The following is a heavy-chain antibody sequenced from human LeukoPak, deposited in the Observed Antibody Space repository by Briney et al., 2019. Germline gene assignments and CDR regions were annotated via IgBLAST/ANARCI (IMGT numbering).Heavy chain of an antibody. V-gene: IGHV3-23*01. CDR3: ARICSSTDCLIPD. CDR2: ISGRGSST. CDR1: GFTFSTYA. J-gene: IGHJ4*02. D-gene: IGHD2-2*01. Sequence: GGSLRLSCAASGFTFSTYAMGWVRQAPGKGLEWVSGISGRGSSTYYSDSVKGRFTISRDNAKNTVYLQINSLRDEDTAVYYCARICSSTDCLIPDWGQGTLVTVSS.